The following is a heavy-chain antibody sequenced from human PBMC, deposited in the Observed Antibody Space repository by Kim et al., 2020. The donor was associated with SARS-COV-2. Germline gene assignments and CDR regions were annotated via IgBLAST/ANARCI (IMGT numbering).Heavy chain of an antibody. CDR3: AGQLLWFGELLFTYYYYGMDV. CDR2: ISAYNGNT. D-gene: IGHD3-10*01. J-gene: IGHJ6*02. V-gene: IGHV1-18*01. Sequence: ASVKVSCKASGYTFTSYGISWVRQAPGQGLEWMGWISAYNGNTNYAQKLQGRVTMTTDTSTSTAYMELRSLRSDDTAVYYCAGQLLWFGELLFTYYYYGMDVWGQGTTVTVSS. CDR1: GYTFTSYG.